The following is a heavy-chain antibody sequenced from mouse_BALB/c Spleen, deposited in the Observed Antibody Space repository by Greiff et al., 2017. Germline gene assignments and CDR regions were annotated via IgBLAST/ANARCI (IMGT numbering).Heavy chain of an antibody. CDR3: TTYYGTFDY. CDR1: GYTFTSYW. J-gene: IGHJ2*01. D-gene: IGHD2-10*01. Sequence: QVQLQQPGAELVRPGASVKLSCKASGYTFTSYWINWVKQRPGQGLEWIGNIYPSDSYTNYNQKFKDKATLTVDKSSSTAYMQLSSPTSEDSAVYYCTTYYGTFDYWGQGTTLTVSS. CDR2: IYPSDSYT. V-gene: IGHV1-69*02.